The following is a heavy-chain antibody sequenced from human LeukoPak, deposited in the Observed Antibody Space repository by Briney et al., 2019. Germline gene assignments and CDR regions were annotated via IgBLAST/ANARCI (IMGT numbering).Heavy chain of an antibody. CDR1: GGSISSGSYY. CDR3: ASLPYSSSWLFYWYFDL. J-gene: IGHJ2*01. CDR2: IYTSGST. V-gene: IGHV4-61*02. D-gene: IGHD6-13*01. Sequence: PSQTLSLTCAVSGGSISSGSYYWSWIRQPAGKGLEWIGRIYTSGSTNYNPSLKSRVTISVDTSKNQFSLKLSSVTAADTAVYYCASLPYSSSWLFYWYFDLWGRGTLVTVSS.